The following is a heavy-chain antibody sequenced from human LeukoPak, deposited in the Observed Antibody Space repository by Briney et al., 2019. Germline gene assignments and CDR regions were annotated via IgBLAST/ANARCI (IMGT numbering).Heavy chain of an antibody. J-gene: IGHJ4*02. Sequence: NPSETLSLTCTVSGGSISSYYWSWIRQPPGKGLEWIGYIYYSGSTNYDPSLKSRVTISVDTSKNQFSLKLSSVTAADTAVYYCARRPIRRYYFDYWGQGTLVTVSS. CDR1: GGSISSYY. V-gene: IGHV4-59*01. CDR3: ARRPIRRYYFDY. D-gene: IGHD3-3*01. CDR2: IYYSGST.